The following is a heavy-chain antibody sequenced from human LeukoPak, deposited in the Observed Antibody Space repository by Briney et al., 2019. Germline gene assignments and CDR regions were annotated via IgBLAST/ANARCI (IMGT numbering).Heavy chain of an antibody. CDR2: ISAYNGNT. CDR1: GYSLSSNG. J-gene: IGHJ3*02. V-gene: IGHV1-18*01. CDR3: ARDLRYCSGGSCSYDAFDI. D-gene: IGHD2-15*01. Sequence: ASVKVSCKASGYSLSSNGISWVRQAPGQGLEWMGWISAYNGNTSYAQKLQGRVTMTTDTSTSTAYMELRSLRSDDTAVYYCARDLRYCSGGSCSYDAFDIWGQGTMVTVSS.